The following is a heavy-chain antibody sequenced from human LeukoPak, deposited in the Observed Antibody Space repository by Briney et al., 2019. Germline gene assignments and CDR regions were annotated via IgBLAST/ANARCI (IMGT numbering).Heavy chain of an antibody. V-gene: IGHV3-21*01. Sequence: GGSLRLSCAASGLTFSSYSMNWVRQAPGKGLEWVSSISSSSSYIYYGDSVKGRFTISRDNAKNSLYLQMNSLRAEDTAVYYCAREGVSSTLGVFEPWGQGTLVTVSS. J-gene: IGHJ5*02. CDR1: GLTFSSYS. CDR3: AREGVSSTLGVFEP. CDR2: ISSSSSYI. D-gene: IGHD6-6*01.